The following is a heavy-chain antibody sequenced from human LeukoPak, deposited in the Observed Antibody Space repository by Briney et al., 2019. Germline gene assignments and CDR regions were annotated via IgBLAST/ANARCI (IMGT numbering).Heavy chain of an antibody. CDR1: GRTFSNYA. V-gene: IGHV3-23*01. CDR3: AKDPNSDYVGAFDF. D-gene: IGHD4/OR15-4a*01. Sequence: PGGSLRLSCAPSGRTFSNYAMMSARQAPGKGLEWVSAIFSCGGDTRYADPVRGRFTISRDNSTNTLFLQMNSLTDDVNAVYYCAKDPNSDYVGAFDFWGQGTMVTVSS. CDR2: IFSCGGDT. J-gene: IGHJ3*01.